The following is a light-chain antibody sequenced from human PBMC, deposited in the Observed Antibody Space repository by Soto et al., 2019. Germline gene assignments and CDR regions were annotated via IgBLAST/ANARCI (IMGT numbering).Light chain of an antibody. CDR3: AAWDDRLSGRV. CDR1: SSNIGSHY. V-gene: IGLV1-47*01. Sequence: QSVLTQPPSASGTPGQRVTISCSGSSSNIGSHYVYWYQQLPGTAPKLLIYRNNQRPSGVPDRFSGSKSGTSASLAISGLQSEDEADYYCAAWDDRLSGRVFGGGTKLTVL. J-gene: IGLJ3*02. CDR2: RNN.